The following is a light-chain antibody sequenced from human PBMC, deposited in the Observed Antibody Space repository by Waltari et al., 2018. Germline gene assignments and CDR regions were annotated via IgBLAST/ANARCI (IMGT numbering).Light chain of an antibody. J-gene: IGKJ1*01. CDR3: QQSYSNPPWT. V-gene: IGKV1-NL1*01. CDR2: AAS. CDR1: HGISNS. Sequence: DIQMPQSPSSLSASVGDRVTITCRASHGISNSLAWYQQKPGTAPKLLLYAASRLESGVPSRFSGSGSGTDYTLTISSLQPEDFATYYCQQSYSNPPWTFGQGTKVEIK.